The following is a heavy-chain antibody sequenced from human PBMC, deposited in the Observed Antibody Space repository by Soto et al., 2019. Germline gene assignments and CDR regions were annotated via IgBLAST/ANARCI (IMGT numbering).Heavy chain of an antibody. J-gene: IGHJ6*02. V-gene: IGHV4-30-4*01. Sequence: SETLSLTCTASGGSITNSDYYWTWIRQPPGKGLEWIGNIYYSGSSYYNPSLKSRVTISMDTSKNQFPLKLSSVTAADTAVYYCARDVADDYYYGMDVWGQGTTVTVSS. D-gene: IGHD6-13*01. CDR1: GGSITNSDYY. CDR2: IYYSGSS. CDR3: ARDVADDYYYGMDV.